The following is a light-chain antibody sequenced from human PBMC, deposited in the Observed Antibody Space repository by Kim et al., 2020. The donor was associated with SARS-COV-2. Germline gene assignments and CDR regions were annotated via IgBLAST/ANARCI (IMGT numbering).Light chain of an antibody. V-gene: IGLV7-46*01. CDR3: FLSYGGDRV. J-gene: IGLJ2*01. CDR1: NGTVPRGPS. CDR2: ETS. Sequence: PGGPVAIPCSSRNGTVPRGPSPSWFQQKPGPAPRPLIYETSPPPSWPPARFSGSLLGGKAALTLSGAQPEDAAEYYCFLSYGGDRVFGGGTQLTVL.